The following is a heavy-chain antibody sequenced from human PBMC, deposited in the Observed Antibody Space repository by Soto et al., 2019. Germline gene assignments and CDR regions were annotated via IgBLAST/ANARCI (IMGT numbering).Heavy chain of an antibody. V-gene: IGHV3-21*01. J-gene: IGHJ4*02. CDR2: ISGSGRST. CDR3: ARERGGYGDFSFDY. D-gene: IGHD4-17*01. Sequence: EVQLVESGGGLVKPGGSLRLSCAASGFTFNNYAMNWVRQAPGKGLEWVSSISGSGRSTYYADSVKGRFTISRDNAKNSLYLQMNSLRAEDTAVYYCARERGGYGDFSFDYWGQGTLVTVSS. CDR1: GFTFNNYA.